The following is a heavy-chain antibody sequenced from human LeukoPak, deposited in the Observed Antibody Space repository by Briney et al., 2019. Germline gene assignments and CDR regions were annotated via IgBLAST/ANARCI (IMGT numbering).Heavy chain of an antibody. CDR2: ISSSGSTI. D-gene: IGHD3-22*01. Sequence: GGSLRLSCAASGFTFSNYEMNWVRQAPGKGLEWVSFISSSGSTIFYAASVKGRFTISRDNAKTTMYLQMNSLRTEETAEYYCAKDGRVTVAAVVVENYLDYWGQGTPVTVSA. CDR3: AKDGRVTVAAVVVENYLDY. J-gene: IGHJ4*02. V-gene: IGHV3-48*03. CDR1: GFTFSNYE.